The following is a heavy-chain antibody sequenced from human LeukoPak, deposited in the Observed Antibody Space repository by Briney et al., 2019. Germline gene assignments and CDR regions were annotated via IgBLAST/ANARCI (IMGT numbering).Heavy chain of an antibody. J-gene: IGHJ6*02. V-gene: IGHV3-9*01. CDR2: ISWNSGSV. CDR1: GFTFDDYD. CDR3: TKDIATPYDITNYYYGMDV. D-gene: IGHD3-9*01. Sequence: GRSLRLSCAASGFTFDDYDMHWVRLAPGKGLEWVSGISWNSGSVGYADSVKGRFTISRDNARNSLLLQMNSLRVEDTAFYYCTKDIATPYDITNYYYGMDVWGQGTTVTVSS.